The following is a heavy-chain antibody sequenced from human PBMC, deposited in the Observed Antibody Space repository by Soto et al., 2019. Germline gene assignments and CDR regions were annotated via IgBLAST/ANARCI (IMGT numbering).Heavy chain of an antibody. CDR2: MNPNSGNT. Sequence: QVQLVQSGAEVKKPGASVKVSCKASGYTFTSYDINWVRQATGQGLEWMGWMNPNSGNTGYVQKFQGRVTMTRNTSISTAYMELSSLRSEDTAVYYCARGLGSCWYGRSANWFDPWAQGTLVTVSS. CDR3: ARGLGSCWYGRSANWFDP. J-gene: IGHJ5*02. CDR1: GYTFTSYD. V-gene: IGHV1-8*01. D-gene: IGHD6-13*01.